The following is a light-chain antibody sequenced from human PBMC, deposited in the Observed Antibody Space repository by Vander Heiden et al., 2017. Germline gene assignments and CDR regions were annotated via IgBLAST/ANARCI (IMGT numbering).Light chain of an antibody. J-gene: IGKJ1*01. V-gene: IGKV1-5*03. Sequence: IQMTQSPSTLSASVGDTVTITCRASQSVKSWLAWHQQKPGKVPKLLIYQASTLESGVPSRFSGSESGTEFTLTISSLQPDDFAIYYCQQYNSYPWTFGQGTKVEI. CDR2: QAS. CDR1: QSVKSW. CDR3: QQYNSYPWT.